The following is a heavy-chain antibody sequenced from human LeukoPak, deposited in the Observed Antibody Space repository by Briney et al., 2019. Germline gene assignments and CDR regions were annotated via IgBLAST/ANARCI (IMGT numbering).Heavy chain of an antibody. J-gene: IGHJ5*02. CDR3: ARVGPYYDSSGYYH. CDR2: INPNSGGT. D-gene: IGHD3-22*01. Sequence: ASVKVSCKASGYTFTGYYMHWVRQAPGQGLESMGWINPNSGGTNYAQKFQGRVTMTRDTSISTAYMELSRLRSDDTAVYYCARVGPYYDSSGYYHWGQGTLVTVSS. V-gene: IGHV1-2*02. CDR1: GYTFTGYY.